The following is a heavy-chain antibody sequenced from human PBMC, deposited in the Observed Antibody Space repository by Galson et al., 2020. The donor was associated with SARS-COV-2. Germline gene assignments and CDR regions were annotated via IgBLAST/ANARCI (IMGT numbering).Heavy chain of an antibody. Sequence: SETLSLTCAVYGGSLSNYYWSWIRQSPGKGLEWIGDINHSGNTHQNPSLKSRVTTSVDTSNNQFSLKLTSVTAADTAVYYCARVRGYCVGGSCATSFFDYWGQGTLVTVSS. CDR1: GGSLSNYY. D-gene: IGHD2-15*01. J-gene: IGHJ4*02. CDR3: ARVRGYCVGGSCATSFFDY. V-gene: IGHV4-34*01. CDR2: INHSGNT.